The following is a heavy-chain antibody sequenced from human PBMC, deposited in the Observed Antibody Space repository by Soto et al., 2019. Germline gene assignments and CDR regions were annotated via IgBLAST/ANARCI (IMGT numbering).Heavy chain of an antibody. Sequence: EVQLVESGGGLVQPGGSLRLSCVASGFTFSDHFMDWVRQAPGKGLEWVARSRNRANSHTTEYPASVKGRFSISRDNSMNALYLQMNSLQTDDTAVYYCVRGYNSFDSWGQGSLVTVSS. D-gene: IGHD1-20*01. CDR3: VRGYNSFDS. J-gene: IGHJ4*02. CDR2: SRNRANSHTT. V-gene: IGHV3-72*01. CDR1: GFTFSDHF.